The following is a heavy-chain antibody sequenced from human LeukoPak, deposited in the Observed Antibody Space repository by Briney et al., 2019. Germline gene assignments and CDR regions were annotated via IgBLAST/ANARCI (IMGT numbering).Heavy chain of an antibody. Sequence: PGGSLRLSCAASGFTFSSYAMSWVRQAPGKGLEWVPAISGSGDSTYYGDSVKGRFTISRDNSKNTLYLQMNSLRAEDTAMYYCASLDTAKQPLADHWGQGTLVTVSS. J-gene: IGHJ4*02. V-gene: IGHV3-23*01. D-gene: IGHD5-18*01. CDR3: ASLDTAKQPLADH. CDR1: GFTFSSYA. CDR2: ISGSGDST.